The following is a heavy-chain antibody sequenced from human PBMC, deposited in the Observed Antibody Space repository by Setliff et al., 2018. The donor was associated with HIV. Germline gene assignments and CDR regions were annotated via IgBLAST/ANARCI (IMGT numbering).Heavy chain of an antibody. Sequence: SETLSLTCIVSGVSTISSSSSYYWGWIRQPPGKGLEWIGNISHSGITYCNPSLKSRVTISVDTSKNHFSLRLSSVTAADTAVYYCATYIVSPTKGHYWGQGTLVTVSS. CDR1: GVSTISSSSSYY. D-gene: IGHD5-12*01. V-gene: IGHV4-39*02. CDR3: ATYIVSPTKGHY. J-gene: IGHJ4*02. CDR2: ISHSGIT.